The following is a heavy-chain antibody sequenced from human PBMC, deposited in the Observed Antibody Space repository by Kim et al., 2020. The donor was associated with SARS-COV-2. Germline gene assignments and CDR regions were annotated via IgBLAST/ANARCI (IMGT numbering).Heavy chain of an antibody. CDR1: GFTFDDYA. V-gene: IGHV3-9*01. CDR2: ISWNSGSI. J-gene: IGHJ3*02. CDR3: AKGLYTPSAFDI. D-gene: IGHD2-2*02. Sequence: GGSLRLSCAASGFTFDDYAMHWVRQAPGKGLEWVSGISWNSGSIGYADSVKGRFTISRDNAKNSLYLQMNSLRAEDTALYYCAKGLYTPSAFDIWGQGTMVTVSS.